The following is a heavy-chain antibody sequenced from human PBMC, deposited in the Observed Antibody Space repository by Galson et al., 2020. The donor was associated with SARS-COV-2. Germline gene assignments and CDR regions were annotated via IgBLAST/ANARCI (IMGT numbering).Heavy chain of an antibody. D-gene: IGHD3-22*01. Sequence: GGSLRLSCAASGFTFSSYAMSWVRQAPGKGLEWVSAISGSGGSTYYADSVKGRFTISRDNSKNTLYLQMNSLRAEDTAVYYCAKDGGPDSSGYTRSTYYYYYGMDVWGQGTTVTVSS. CDR2: ISGSGGST. CDR3: AKDGGPDSSGYTRSTYYYYYGMDV. CDR1: GFTFSSYA. V-gene: IGHV3-23*01. J-gene: IGHJ6*02.